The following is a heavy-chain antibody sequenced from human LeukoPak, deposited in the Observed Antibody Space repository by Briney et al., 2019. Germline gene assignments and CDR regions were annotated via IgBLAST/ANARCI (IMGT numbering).Heavy chain of an antibody. V-gene: IGHV3-11*04. CDR1: GFSFKDYY. J-gene: IGHJ6*02. Sequence: PGGSLRLSCAASGFSFKDYYYSWIRQAPGKGLEWVSFINVNGGAMYYADFVKGRFTISRENAQNSVYLEMNSLRDEDTAVYYCARLGMQQQLVGGDYYYYGMDVWGQGTTVTVSS. D-gene: IGHD6-13*01. CDR2: INVNGGAM. CDR3: ARLGMQQQLVGGDYYYYGMDV.